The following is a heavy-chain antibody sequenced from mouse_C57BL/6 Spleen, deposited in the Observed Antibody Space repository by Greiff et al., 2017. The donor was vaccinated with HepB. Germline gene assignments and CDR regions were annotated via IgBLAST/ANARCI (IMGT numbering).Heavy chain of an antibody. V-gene: IGHV1-19*01. J-gene: IGHJ4*01. Sequence: EVQLQQSGPVLVKPGASVKMSCKASGYTFTDYYMNWVKQSHGKSLEWIGVINPYNGGTSYNQKFKGKATLTVDKSSSTAYMELNSLTSEDSAVYYCARRTGHAMDYWGQGTSVTVSS. CDR2: INPYNGGT. CDR1: GYTFTDYY. D-gene: IGHD4-1*01. CDR3: ARRTGHAMDY.